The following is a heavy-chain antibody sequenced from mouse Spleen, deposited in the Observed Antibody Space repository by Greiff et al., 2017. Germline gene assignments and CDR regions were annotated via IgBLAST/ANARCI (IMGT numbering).Heavy chain of an antibody. Sequence: DVMLVESGGGLVKPGGSLKLSCAASGFAFSSYDMSWVRQTPEKRLEWVAYISSGGGSTYYPDTVKGRFTISRDNAKNTLYLQMSSLKSEDTAMYYCARHFYDGYLDYWGQGTTLTVSS. CDR2: ISSGGGST. V-gene: IGHV5-12-1*01. CDR1: GFAFSSYD. D-gene: IGHD2-3*01. J-gene: IGHJ2*01. CDR3: ARHFYDGYLDY.